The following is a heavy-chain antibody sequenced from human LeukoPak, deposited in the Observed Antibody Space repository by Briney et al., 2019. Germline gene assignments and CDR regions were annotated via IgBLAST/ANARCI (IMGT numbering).Heavy chain of an antibody. V-gene: IGHV3-48*04. Sequence: GGSLRLSCAASGFTFSSYSMNWVRQAPGKGLEWVSYISSSSSTIYYADSVKGRFTISRDNAKNSLYLQMNSLRAEDTAVYYCARTLIVGATPIDYWGQGTLVTVSS. CDR1: GFTFSSYS. CDR2: ISSSSSTI. CDR3: ARTLIVGATPIDY. D-gene: IGHD1-26*01. J-gene: IGHJ4*02.